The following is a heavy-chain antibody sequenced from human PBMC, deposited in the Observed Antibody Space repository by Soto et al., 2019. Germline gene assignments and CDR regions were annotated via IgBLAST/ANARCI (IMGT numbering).Heavy chain of an antibody. CDR3: ARSVGRIAAAGSHYGMDV. V-gene: IGHV1-18*04. D-gene: IGHD6-13*01. CDR1: GYTFTSYG. CDR2: ISAYNGNT. Sequence: ASVKVSCKASGYTFTSYGISWVRQAPGQGLEWMGWISAYNGNTNYAQKLQGRVTMTTDTSTSTAYMELRSLRSDDTAVYYCARSVGRIAAAGSHYGMDVWGQGTTVTVSS. J-gene: IGHJ6*02.